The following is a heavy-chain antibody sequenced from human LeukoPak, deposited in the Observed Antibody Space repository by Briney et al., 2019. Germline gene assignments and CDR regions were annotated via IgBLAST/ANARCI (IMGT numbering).Heavy chain of an antibody. V-gene: IGHV3-33*08. Sequence: QPGGSLRLSCAASGFTFSSYSMNWVRQAPGKGLEWVAVIGSDGSNKYYADSVKGRFTISRDDSKNTLYLQMDSLRAEDTAVYYCARDLNFRLDYWGQGTLVTVSS. CDR3: ARDLNFRLDY. D-gene: IGHD1-1*01. CDR1: GFTFSSYS. CDR2: IGSDGSNK. J-gene: IGHJ4*02.